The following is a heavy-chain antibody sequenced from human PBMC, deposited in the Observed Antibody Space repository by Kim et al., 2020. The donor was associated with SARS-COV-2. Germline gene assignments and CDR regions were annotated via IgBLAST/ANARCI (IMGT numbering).Heavy chain of an antibody. CDR3: ARHDPYGPLRYYFDY. V-gene: IGHV5-51*01. CDR2: IYPGDSDT. D-gene: IGHD3-10*01. J-gene: IGHJ4*02. Sequence: GESLKISCKGSGYSFTSYWIGWVRQMPGKGLEWMGIIYPGDSDTRYSPSFQGQVTISADKSISTAYLQWSSLKASDTAMYYCARHDPYGPLRYYFDYWGQGTLVTVSS. CDR1: GYSFTSYW.